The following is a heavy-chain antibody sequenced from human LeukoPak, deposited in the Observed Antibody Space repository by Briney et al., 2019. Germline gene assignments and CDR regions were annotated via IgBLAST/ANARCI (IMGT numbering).Heavy chain of an antibody. V-gene: IGHV4-59*09. CDR3: ARGTYYYDSSGPAPLDY. D-gene: IGHD3-22*01. CDR2: IYYSRST. Sequence: IYYSRSTNYNPSLKSRVTISVDTSKNQFSLKLSSVTAADTAVYYCARGTYYYDSSGPAPLDYWGQGTLVTVSS. J-gene: IGHJ4*02.